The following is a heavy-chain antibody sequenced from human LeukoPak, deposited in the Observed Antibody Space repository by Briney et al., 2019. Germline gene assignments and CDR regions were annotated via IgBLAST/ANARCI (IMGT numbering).Heavy chain of an antibody. CDR2: ISSSSSYI. D-gene: IGHD6-13*01. J-gene: IGHJ4*02. CDR3: ARLSSASIAAAAPFDY. V-gene: IGHV3-21*01. Sequence: GGSLRLSCAASGFTFSSYSMNWVRQAPGKRLEWVSSISSSSSYIYYADSVKGRFTISRDNAKNSLYLQMNSLRAEDTAVYYCARLSSASIAAAAPFDYWGQGTLVTVSS. CDR1: GFTFSSYS.